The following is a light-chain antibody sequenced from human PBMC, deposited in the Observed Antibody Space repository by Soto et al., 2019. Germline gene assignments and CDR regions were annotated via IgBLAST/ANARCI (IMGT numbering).Light chain of an antibody. CDR2: VNNDGSH. CDR3: QTWGSGIVV. V-gene: IGLV4-69*01. Sequence: QAVVTQSPSASASLGASVNLTCTLTSGHSTYAIAWHQQRPGKGPRYLMKVNNDGSHNKGDGIPDRFSGSSSGAERYLTISSLQSDDEADYTCQTWGSGIVVFGGGTKVTVL. J-gene: IGLJ2*01. CDR1: SGHSTYA.